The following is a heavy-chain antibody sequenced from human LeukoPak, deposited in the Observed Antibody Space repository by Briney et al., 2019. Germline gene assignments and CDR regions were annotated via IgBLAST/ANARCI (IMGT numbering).Heavy chain of an antibody. V-gene: IGHV4-4*07. Sequence: PSETLSLTCTVSGASINTYYWSWIRQPAGKGLEWLGRIYTSSGSTNYNPSLKSRVTISVDTSKNQFSLKLSSVTAADTAVYYCASTAAYSYGPYYFDYWGQGTLVTVSS. CDR2: IYTSSGST. CDR1: GASINTYY. D-gene: IGHD5-18*01. J-gene: IGHJ4*02. CDR3: ASTAAYSYGPYYFDY.